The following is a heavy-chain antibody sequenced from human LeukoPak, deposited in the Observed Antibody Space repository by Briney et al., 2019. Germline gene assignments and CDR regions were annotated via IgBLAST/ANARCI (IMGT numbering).Heavy chain of an antibody. V-gene: IGHV4-34*01. CDR1: GGSFSGYY. CDR2: INHSGST. J-gene: IGHJ3*02. CDR3: ARSRAAALQYGDAFDI. D-gene: IGHD6-13*01. Sequence: SETLSLTCAVYGGSFSGYYWSWIRQPPGKGLEWIGEINHSGSTNYNPSLKSRVTTSVDTSKNQFSLKLSSVTAADTAVYYCARSRAAALQYGDAFDIWGQGTMVTVSS.